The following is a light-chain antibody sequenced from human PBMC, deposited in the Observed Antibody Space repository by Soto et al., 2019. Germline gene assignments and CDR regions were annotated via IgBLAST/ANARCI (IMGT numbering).Light chain of an antibody. J-gene: IGKJ5*01. CDR3: QQTHAVPLT. Sequence: DVQMTQSPSSLSASVGDRGTSTCRASQPISNYLNWYQQKAGEAPKVLIFGASSLQTGVPSKFSGSGYGTDFTLIINHLHPDDFATYYCQQTHAVPLTFGQGTRLDIK. CDR1: QPISNY. V-gene: IGKV1-39*01. CDR2: GAS.